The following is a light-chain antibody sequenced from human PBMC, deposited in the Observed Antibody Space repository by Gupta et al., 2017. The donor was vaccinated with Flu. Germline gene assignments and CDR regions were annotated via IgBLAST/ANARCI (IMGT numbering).Light chain of an antibody. Sequence: DVQMTQSPSSLSASVGDRVTITCRASPGINSYLAWYQQKPGTVPKLLIYAASTLQSGVPSRFSGSGSGTDFTLTISSLQPEDVATYYCQRDNAAPWTFGQGTRVEIK. CDR1: PGINSY. J-gene: IGKJ1*01. CDR2: AAS. V-gene: IGKV1-27*01. CDR3: QRDNAAPWT.